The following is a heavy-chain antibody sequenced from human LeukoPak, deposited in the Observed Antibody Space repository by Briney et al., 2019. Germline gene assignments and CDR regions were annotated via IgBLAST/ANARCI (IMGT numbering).Heavy chain of an antibody. CDR2: ISAYNGNT. V-gene: IGHV1-18*04. J-gene: IGHJ3*02. Sequence: GASVKVSCKASGYTFTSYGIGWVRQAPGQGLEWMGWISAYNGNTNYAQKLQGRVTMTTDTSTSTAYMELRSLRSDDTAVYYCARGPLYYDILTGHYTEGGAFDIWGQGTMVTVSS. CDR1: GYTFTSYG. CDR3: ARGPLYYDILTGHYTEGGAFDI. D-gene: IGHD3-9*01.